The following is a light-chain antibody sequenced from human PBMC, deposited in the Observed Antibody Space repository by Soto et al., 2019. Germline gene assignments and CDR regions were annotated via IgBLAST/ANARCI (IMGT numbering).Light chain of an antibody. V-gene: IGKV1-39*01. Sequence: DIQMTQSPSSLSASVGDRVTITCRASQSISDYLNWYQQKPGKAPKLLIYAASSLQSVVPSRFSGSESGTAFTLTISSLQPEDFATYYCQQSYSNPYTFGQGTKLQIK. CDR2: AAS. J-gene: IGKJ2*01. CDR3: QQSYSNPYT. CDR1: QSISDY.